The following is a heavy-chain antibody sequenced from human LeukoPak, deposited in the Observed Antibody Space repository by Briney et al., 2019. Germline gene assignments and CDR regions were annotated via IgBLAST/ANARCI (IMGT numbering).Heavy chain of an antibody. Sequence: PGGSLRLSCAASGFTFSSYAMHWVRQAPGKGLEWVAVISYGGSNKYYADSVKGRFTISRDNSKNTLYLQMNSLRAEDTAVYYCAREGVGAHYFDYWGQGTLVTVSS. D-gene: IGHD1-26*01. CDR2: ISYGGSNK. CDR1: GFTFSSYA. V-gene: IGHV3-30-3*01. CDR3: AREGVGAHYFDY. J-gene: IGHJ4*02.